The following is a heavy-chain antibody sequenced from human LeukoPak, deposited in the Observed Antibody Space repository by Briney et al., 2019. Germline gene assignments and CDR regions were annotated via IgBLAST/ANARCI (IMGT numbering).Heavy chain of an antibody. CDR3: ARGAYYYDSSRVPYYFDY. D-gene: IGHD3-22*01. V-gene: IGHV1-2*02. Sequence: ASVKVSCKASGYTFTGYYMHWVRQAPGQGLEWIEWINPNSGGTNYAQKFQGRVTMTRDTSISTAYMELSRLRSDDTAVYYCARGAYYYDSSRVPYYFDYWGQGTLVTVSS. J-gene: IGHJ4*02. CDR1: GYTFTGYY. CDR2: INPNSGGT.